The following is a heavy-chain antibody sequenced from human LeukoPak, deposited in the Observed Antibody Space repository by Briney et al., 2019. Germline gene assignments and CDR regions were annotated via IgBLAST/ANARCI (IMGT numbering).Heavy chain of an antibody. V-gene: IGHV4-59*08. J-gene: IGHJ3*02. D-gene: IGHD1-26*01. Sequence: PSETLSLTCSVSGDSIRNYYWSWIRQPPGKGLEWIAYIYHSGDTNYNPSLKSRVTISLDTSKNQFSLNLRSVTAADTAVYYCARHRGVSYYDAFDIWGQGTVVTVSS. CDR3: ARHRGVSYYDAFDI. CDR1: GDSIRNYY. CDR2: IYHSGDT.